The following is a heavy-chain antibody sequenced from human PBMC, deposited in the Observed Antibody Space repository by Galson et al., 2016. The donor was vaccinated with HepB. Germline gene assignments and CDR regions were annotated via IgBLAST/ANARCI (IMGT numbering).Heavy chain of an antibody. J-gene: IGHJ4*02. CDR3: GRVDDGAGYRIDF. CDR2: TRKKTNGYTT. Sequence: SLRLSCAASGFTFSDHYMDWVRQAPGKGLEWVGRTRKKTNGYTTEYAASVKGRITISRDDSKNSLYLQMNSLKTEDTAMYFCGRVDDGAGYRIDFWGQGTLVTVSS. D-gene: IGHD4/OR15-4a*01. CDR1: GFTFSDHY. V-gene: IGHV3-72*01.